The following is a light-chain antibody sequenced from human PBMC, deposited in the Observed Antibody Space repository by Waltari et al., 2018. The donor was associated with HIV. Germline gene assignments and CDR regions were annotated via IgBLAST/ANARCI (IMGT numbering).Light chain of an antibody. J-gene: IGLJ2*01. CDR3: SSYSSVNTFVV. Sequence: QSALTQPASVSGSPGQSITISCTGSSSDIGRSNHVSWYQQFPGKAPKLLITDVIRLPLGVSDRFSGSKSGNTASLTISGLQAEDEASYFCSSYSSVNTFVVFGGGTKVTVL. V-gene: IGLV2-14*03. CDR2: DVI. CDR1: SSDIGRSNH.